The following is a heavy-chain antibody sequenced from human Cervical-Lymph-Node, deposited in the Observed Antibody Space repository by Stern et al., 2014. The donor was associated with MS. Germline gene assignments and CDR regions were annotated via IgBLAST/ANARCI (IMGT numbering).Heavy chain of an antibody. CDR1: GYNFINYW. Sequence: EVQLLQSGAELKEPGESLKISCKTSGYNFINYWIAWVRQVPGKALEWIGIIYPGDSDIRYCPSFQGHVTMSVDKSKTTAYLQWKSLKASDTAVYYCARWSVACDYWGQGALITVSS. CDR3: ARWSVACDY. V-gene: IGHV5-51*03. D-gene: IGHD2-21*01. CDR2: IYPGDSDI. J-gene: IGHJ4*02.